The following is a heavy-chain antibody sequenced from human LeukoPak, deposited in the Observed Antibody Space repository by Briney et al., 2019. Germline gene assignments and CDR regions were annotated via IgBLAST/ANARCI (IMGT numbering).Heavy chain of an antibody. CDR2: IYPGDSDT. Sequence: GASLKISCQGSGSSFTTYWIGWVRQPPGKGLEWMGIIYPGDSDTRYSPSFQGQVTISADKSISTAYLQWSSLKASDTAIYYCARHSYYGTGSYFEFWGQGILVTVSS. V-gene: IGHV5-51*01. D-gene: IGHD3-10*01. J-gene: IGHJ4*02. CDR1: GSSFTTYW. CDR3: ARHSYYGTGSYFEF.